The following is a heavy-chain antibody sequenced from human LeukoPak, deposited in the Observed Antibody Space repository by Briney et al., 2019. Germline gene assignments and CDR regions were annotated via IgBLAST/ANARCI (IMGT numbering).Heavy chain of an antibody. Sequence: GGSLRLSCAASGFTFSSYSMNWVRQAPGKGLEWVSSISSSSSYIYYADSVKGRFTISRDNAKNSLYLQMNSLRAEDTAVYFCARVKQQLVRLLGRDTTYYYYYYMDVWGKGTTVTVSS. CDR2: ISSSSSYI. CDR3: ARVKQQLVRLLGRDTTYYYYYYMDV. V-gene: IGHV3-21*01. J-gene: IGHJ6*03. CDR1: GFTFSSYS. D-gene: IGHD6-13*01.